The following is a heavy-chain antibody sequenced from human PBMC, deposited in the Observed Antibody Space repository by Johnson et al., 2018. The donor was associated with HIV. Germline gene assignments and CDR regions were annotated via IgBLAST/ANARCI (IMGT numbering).Heavy chain of an antibody. Sequence: VQLVESGGGLVQPGGSLRLSCVASGFTFSSYWMTWVRQAPGKGLECVANIKQDGGERYYVDSVKGRFTISRDNSKKSLYLQMNSLRAEDTAVYYCAREAGAFDIWGQGTTVTVSP. CDR2: IKQDGGER. V-gene: IGHV3-7*05. CDR3: AREAGAFDI. J-gene: IGHJ3*02. CDR1: GFTFSSYW.